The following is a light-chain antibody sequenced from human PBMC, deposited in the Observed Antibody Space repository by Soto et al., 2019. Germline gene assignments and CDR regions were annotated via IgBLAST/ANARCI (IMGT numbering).Light chain of an antibody. CDR3: PQYNNWHPIT. J-gene: IGKJ5*01. V-gene: IGKV3-15*01. CDR1: QSVSSN. Sequence: EIVMTQSPATLSVSPGERATLSCRASQSVSSNLAWYQQKPGQAPRLLIYAASTRATGIPARFSGSGSGTEFTLTISSLKSEDFAVYYCPQYNNWHPITFGQGTRLEIK. CDR2: AAS.